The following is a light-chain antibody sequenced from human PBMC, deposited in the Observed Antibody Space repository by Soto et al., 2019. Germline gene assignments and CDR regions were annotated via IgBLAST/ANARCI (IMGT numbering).Light chain of an antibody. J-gene: IGLJ1*01. V-gene: IGLV2-14*01. CDR3: GSYSSTTTREV. CDR1: SSDVGGYDF. Sequence: QSVLAQPASVSVSPGQSITISCTGASSDVGGYDFVSWYQHHPGTPPKLIIYEVTHRPSGVSHRFSGSKSASTASLTISGLQVEDEADYFCGSYSSTTTREVFGTGTKVTVL. CDR2: EVT.